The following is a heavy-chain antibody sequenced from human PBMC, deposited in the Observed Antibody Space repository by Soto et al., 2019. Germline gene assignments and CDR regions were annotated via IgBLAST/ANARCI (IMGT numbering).Heavy chain of an antibody. CDR2: ISTDASST. J-gene: IGHJ1*01. Sequence: EVQLVESGGGLVQPGGSLRLSCAASGFTFSSYWMHWVRLAPGKGLVWVSSISTDASSTSYADPVKGRFTISRDNAKNTLYLQMNSVRAEDTAVYYCARLPNKSPQNWGQGTLVIVSP. V-gene: IGHV3-74*01. CDR3: ARLPNKSPQN. CDR1: GFTFSSYW.